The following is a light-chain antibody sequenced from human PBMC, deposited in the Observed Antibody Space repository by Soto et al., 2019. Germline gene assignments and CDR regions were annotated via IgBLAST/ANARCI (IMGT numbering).Light chain of an antibody. CDR1: QSISSTF. CDR2: GAS. CDR3: HQRQSWPRT. Sequence: EIVLTQSPGTLSLSPGERATLSCRASQSISSTFLAWYQQKPGQAPRLLIHGASNRATGIPDRFSGSGSGTDFTLTIGRLEPEDFAVYYCHQRQSWPRTFGQGTKVDIK. V-gene: IGKV3-20*01. J-gene: IGKJ1*01.